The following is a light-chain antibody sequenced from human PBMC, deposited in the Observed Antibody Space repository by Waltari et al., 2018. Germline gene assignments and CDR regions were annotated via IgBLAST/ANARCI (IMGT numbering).Light chain of an antibody. V-gene: IGLV7-46*01. CDR2: DAS. CDR3: LLFYNGPRV. Sequence: QAVVTQEPSLTVSPGGTVTLTCGSSTGTVTSGHFPYWFQRKPGQAPTTLIYDASKKQSWTPDRFSGSLVGGKAALTLSGAQPEDEAEYYCLLFYNGPRVFGGGTKLTVL. J-gene: IGLJ3*02. CDR1: TGTVTSGHF.